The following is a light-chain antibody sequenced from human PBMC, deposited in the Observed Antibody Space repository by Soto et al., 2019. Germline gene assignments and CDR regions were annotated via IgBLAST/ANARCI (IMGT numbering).Light chain of an antibody. V-gene: IGKV1-5*01. CDR2: DAS. Sequence: IQMTHSPSTMSASVGDRVTITFRASQSISSWLAWYQQKPGKAPKLLIYDASSLQSGVPSRFSGSRSGPDFTLTISSLQPDDFATYYCQHYNSYSEAFGQGTKVDIK. J-gene: IGKJ1*01. CDR1: QSISSW. CDR3: QHYNSYSEA.